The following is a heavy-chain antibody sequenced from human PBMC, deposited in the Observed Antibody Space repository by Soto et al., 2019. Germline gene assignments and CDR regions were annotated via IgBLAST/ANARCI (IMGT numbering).Heavy chain of an antibody. CDR3: ARGNYDILTGYFRGYGY. J-gene: IGHJ4*02. CDR1: DGSFSNNY. CDR2: ISPSGTT. Sequence: PSETLSLTCGVYDGSFSNNYWTWFRQPPGKGLEWIGEISPSGTTKYIPPLKSRVTISLDTSKMHSSLKVTSVTAADTAVYYCARGNYDILTGYFRGYGYWGQGTLVTVSS. D-gene: IGHD3-9*01. V-gene: IGHV4-34*01.